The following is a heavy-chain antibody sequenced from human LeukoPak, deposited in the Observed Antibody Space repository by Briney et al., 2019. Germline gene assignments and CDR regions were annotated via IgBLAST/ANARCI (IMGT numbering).Heavy chain of an antibody. CDR3: AKPEDRYSSPDY. D-gene: IGHD6-13*01. V-gene: IGHV1-46*01. J-gene: IGHJ4*02. CDR2: INPSGGST. CDR1: GYTFTSYY. Sequence: ASVKVSSKASGYTFTSYYMHWVRQAPGQGLEWMGIINPSGGSTSYAQKFQGRVTMTRDTSTSTVYMELSSLRAEDTAVYYCAKPEDRYSSPDYWGQGTLVTVSS.